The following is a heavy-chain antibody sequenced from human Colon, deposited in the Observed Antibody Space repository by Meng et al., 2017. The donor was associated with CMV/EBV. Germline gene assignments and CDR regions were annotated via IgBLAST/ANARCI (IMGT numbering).Heavy chain of an antibody. CDR3: VREGGSGFLEWLSTFDS. Sequence: SETLSLTCTVSGGSISSSSHYWAWIRQPPGKGLEWIGSIYYSGNTFYNPSRGSRVTMSMDTSYNQFSLKLTSVTAADTAVYYCVREGGSGFLEWLSTFDSWGQGTLVTVSS. J-gene: IGHJ5*01. CDR2: IYYSGNT. CDR1: GGSISSSSHY. D-gene: IGHD3-3*01. V-gene: IGHV4-39*07.